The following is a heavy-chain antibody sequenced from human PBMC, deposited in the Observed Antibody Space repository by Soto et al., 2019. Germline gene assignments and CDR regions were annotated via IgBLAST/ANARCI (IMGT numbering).Heavy chain of an antibody. CDR1: GGSISSGGYY. V-gene: IGHV4-31*03. J-gene: IGHJ4*02. D-gene: IGHD5-18*01. CDR3: ARSGYSYGPNPLLY. CDR2: IYYSGST. Sequence: QVQLQESGPGLVKPSQTLSLTCTVSGGSISSGGYYWSWIRQHPGKGLEWNGYIYYSGSTYYNPSLKSRVTISVDTSKSQFSLKLSSVTAADTAVYYCARSGYSYGPNPLLYWGQGTLVTVSS.